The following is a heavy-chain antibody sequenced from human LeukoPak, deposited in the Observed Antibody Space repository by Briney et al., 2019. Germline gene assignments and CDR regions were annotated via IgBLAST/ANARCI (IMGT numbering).Heavy chain of an antibody. V-gene: IGHV4-31*03. CDR3: ARAIRGRMVVVPVGTRFDP. CDR1: GGSISSGDYY. CDR2: TFYSGST. D-gene: IGHD2-2*01. J-gene: IGHJ5*02. Sequence: SETLSLTCTVSGGSISSGDYYWSWIRQHPEKGLEWIGYTFYSGSTYYNPSLRSRVTISVDTSKDQFSLKLNSVTAADTAVYYCARAIRGRMVVVPVGTRFDPWGQGTLVTVSS.